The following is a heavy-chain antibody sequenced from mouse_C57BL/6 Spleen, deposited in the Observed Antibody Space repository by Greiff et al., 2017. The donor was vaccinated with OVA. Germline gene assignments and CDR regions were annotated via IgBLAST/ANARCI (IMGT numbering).Heavy chain of an antibody. V-gene: IGHV5-15*01. Sequence: EVQGVESGGGLVQPGGSLKLSCAASGFTFSDYGMAWVRQAPRKGPEWVAFISNLAYSIYYADTVTGRFTISRENAKNTLYLEMSSLRSEDTAMYYCARLDNYWYFDVWGTGTTVTVSS. CDR2: ISNLAYSI. J-gene: IGHJ1*03. CDR1: GFTFSDYG. CDR3: ARLDNYWYFDV.